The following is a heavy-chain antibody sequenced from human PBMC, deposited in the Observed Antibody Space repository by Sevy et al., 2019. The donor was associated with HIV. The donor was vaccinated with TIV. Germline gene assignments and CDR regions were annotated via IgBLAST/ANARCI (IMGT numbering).Heavy chain of an antibody. Sequence: SETLSLTCTVYGGSFSADYWTWIRQPPGKGLEWFGEIKHSGSTNYNPSLKSRVTISLETPKNQFSLRLTSVTAADTAVFYCARGYDAGPLIYWGHGTLVTVSS. D-gene: IGHD3-22*01. CDR3: ARGYDAGPLIY. CDR2: IKHSGST. J-gene: IGHJ4*01. CDR1: GGSFSADY. V-gene: IGHV4-34*01.